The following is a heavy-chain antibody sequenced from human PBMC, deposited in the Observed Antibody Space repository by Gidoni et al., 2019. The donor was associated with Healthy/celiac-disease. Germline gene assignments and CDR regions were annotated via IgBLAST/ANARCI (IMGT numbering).Heavy chain of an antibody. CDR1: CFTFRSYS. Sequence: EVSLFVSGGGLVPPGGSLILSCAASCFTFRSYSISWVRQAPGKGLEWVSAISGSGGSTYYADSVKGRFTISRDNSKNTLYLQMNSLRAEDTAVYYCAKAYPNYYGSGSYYPPVDYWGQGTLVTVSS. D-gene: IGHD3-10*01. CDR2: ISGSGGST. J-gene: IGHJ4*02. V-gene: IGHV3-23*01. CDR3: AKAYPNYYGSGSYYPPVDY.